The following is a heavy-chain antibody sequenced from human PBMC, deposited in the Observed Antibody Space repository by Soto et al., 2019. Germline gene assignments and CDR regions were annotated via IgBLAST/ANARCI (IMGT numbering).Heavy chain of an antibody. J-gene: IGHJ3*02. D-gene: IGHD2-15*01. V-gene: IGHV1-18*01. CDR3: ARDEGYCSGGSCPDAFDI. CDR2: ISAYNGNT. CDR1: GYTFTSYG. Sequence: ASVKVSCKASGYTFTSYGISWVRQAPGQGLEWMGWISAYNGNTNYAQKLQGRVTMTTDTSTSTAYMELRSLRSDDTAVYYCARDEGYCSGGSCPDAFDIWGQGTMVTVSS.